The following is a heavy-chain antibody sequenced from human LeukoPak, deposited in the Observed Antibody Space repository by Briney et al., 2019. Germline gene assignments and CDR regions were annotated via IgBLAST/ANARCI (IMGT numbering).Heavy chain of an antibody. D-gene: IGHD2-2*01. CDR3: ATAMNFGHFDL. J-gene: IGHJ2*01. V-gene: IGHV3-23*01. CDR1: GFTFSSYA. Sequence: GGSLRLSCAASGFTFSSYAMSWVRQAPGKGLEWVSGISGSGGDTYYADSVKGRFTISRDNSKNTLFLQMNSLRAEDTAMYYCATAMNFGHFDLWGRGTLVTVSS. CDR2: ISGSGGDT.